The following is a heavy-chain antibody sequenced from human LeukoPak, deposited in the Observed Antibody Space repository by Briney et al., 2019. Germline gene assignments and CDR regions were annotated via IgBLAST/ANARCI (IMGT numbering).Heavy chain of an antibody. V-gene: IGHV3-48*03. J-gene: IGHJ4*02. Sequence: QPGGSLRLSCAASGFTFCSHEMNWVRQAPGEGLEWVSYINDVSGDIHYADSVRGRFTISRDNAKNTLYLQMNSLRAEDTAVYYCARDTFQPGRIDCWGQGTLVIVSS. CDR1: GFTFCSHE. D-gene: IGHD1-14*01. CDR2: INDVSGDI. CDR3: ARDTFQPGRIDC.